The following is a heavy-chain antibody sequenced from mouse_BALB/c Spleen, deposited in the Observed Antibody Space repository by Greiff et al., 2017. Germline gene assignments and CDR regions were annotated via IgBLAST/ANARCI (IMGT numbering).Heavy chain of an antibody. J-gene: IGHJ4*01. D-gene: IGHD1-1*01. Sequence: EVQLVESGGGLVQPGGSRKLSCAASGFTFSSFGMHWVRQSPEKGLEWVAYISSGSSTIYYADTVKGRFTISRDNPKNTLFLQMTSLRSEDTAMYYCARYYEDYYAMDYWGQGTSVTVSS. CDR1: GFTFSSFG. V-gene: IGHV5-17*02. CDR2: ISSGSSTI. CDR3: ARYYEDYYAMDY.